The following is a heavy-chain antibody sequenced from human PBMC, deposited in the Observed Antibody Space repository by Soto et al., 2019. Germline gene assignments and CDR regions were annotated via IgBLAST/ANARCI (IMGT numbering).Heavy chain of an antibody. CDR2: VNPIGGHT. V-gene: IGHV1-46*01. J-gene: IGHJ4*02. D-gene: IGHD2-21*02. CDR3: ARGGHVVVVTAALDY. CDR1: GDTFTDYY. Sequence: QVQLVQSGAEVKNPGASVKVSCKASGDTFTDYYIHWVRQAPGEGLDWMGTVNPIGGHTTYAQNFLGRMSMNRDTSDRTPYTELTCLSSEDTAVYYCARGGHVVVVTAALDYWGQGPLVTVSS.